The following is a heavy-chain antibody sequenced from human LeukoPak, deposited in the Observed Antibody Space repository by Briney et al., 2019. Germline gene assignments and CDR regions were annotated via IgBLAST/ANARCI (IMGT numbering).Heavy chain of an antibody. D-gene: IGHD6-19*01. CDR2: ISDSGSIT. Sequence: GGSLRLSCAASGFAFSSQAMGWVRQAPGKGLEWVSVISDSGSITYYADSVKGRFTISRDNSKNTLLLQMNSLRAEDTAVYYRAKDARRTSGWYFFDYWGQGSLVTVSS. V-gene: IGHV3-23*01. J-gene: IGHJ4*02. CDR3: AKDARRTSGWYFFDY. CDR1: GFAFSSQA.